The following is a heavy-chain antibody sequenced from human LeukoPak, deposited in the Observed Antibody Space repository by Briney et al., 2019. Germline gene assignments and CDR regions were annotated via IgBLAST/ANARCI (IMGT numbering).Heavy chain of an antibody. D-gene: IGHD1-26*01. Sequence: GASVKVSCKASGYSFTPYSINWVRQAPGQGLEWMGYINTNSGNPTYAQGFTGRFVFSLDASVSTTYMEIYSLRADDTVVYYCARDRASGSYDYWGQGTLVTVSS. CDR1: GYSFTPYS. CDR2: INTNSGNP. CDR3: ARDRASGSYDY. J-gene: IGHJ4*02. V-gene: IGHV7-4-1*01.